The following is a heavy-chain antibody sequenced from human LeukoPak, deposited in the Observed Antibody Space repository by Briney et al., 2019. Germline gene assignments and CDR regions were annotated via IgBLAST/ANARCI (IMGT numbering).Heavy chain of an antibody. Sequence: GGSLRLPCPPPGSIVSSFFLSWVRQAPGKGREWVSVIYSGVNTYYADSVKGRFTISRDNSKNTLYVQMNSLGADDTAVYYCVRTPPYSGFWSGPGNWFDPWGQGTLVTVSS. CDR2: IYSGVNT. CDR1: GSIVSSFF. D-gene: IGHD3-3*01. J-gene: IGHJ5*02. CDR3: VRTPPYSGFWSGPGNWFDP. V-gene: IGHV3-66*01.